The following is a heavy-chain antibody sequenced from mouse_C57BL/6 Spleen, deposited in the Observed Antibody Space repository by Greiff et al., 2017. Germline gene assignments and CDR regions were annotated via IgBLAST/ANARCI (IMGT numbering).Heavy chain of an antibody. CDR1: GYAFTNYL. CDR3: ARSFDY. V-gene: IGHV1-54*01. J-gene: IGHJ2*01. Sequence: QVQLKESGAELVRPGTSVKVSCKASGYAFTNYLIEWVKQRPGQGLEWIGVINPGSGGTTYNEKFKGKATLTADKSSSTAYMQLSSLTSEDSAVYCCARSFDYWGQGTTLTVSS. CDR2: INPGSGGT.